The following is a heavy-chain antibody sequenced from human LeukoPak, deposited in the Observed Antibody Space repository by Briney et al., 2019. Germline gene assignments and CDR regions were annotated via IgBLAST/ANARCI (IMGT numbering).Heavy chain of an antibody. V-gene: IGHV4-59*05. CDR1: GGSISSYY. D-gene: IGHD6-19*01. CDR3: AKVRSGPAGAFDI. Sequence: SETLSLTCTVSGGSISSYYWSWIRQPPGKGLEWIGSIYYSGSTYYNPALKSRVTISVDTSKNQFSLKLSSVTAADTAVYYCAKVRSGPAGAFDIWGQGTMVTVSS. CDR2: IYYSGST. J-gene: IGHJ3*02.